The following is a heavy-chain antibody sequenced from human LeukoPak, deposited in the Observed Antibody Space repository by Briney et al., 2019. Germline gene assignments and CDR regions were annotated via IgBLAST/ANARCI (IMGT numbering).Heavy chain of an antibody. CDR2: ISGSGGST. Sequence: GGSLRLSCAASGFTFSSYAMSWVHQAPGKGLEWVSAISGSGGSTYYADSVKGRFTISRDNSKNTLYLQMNSLRAEDTAVYYCAKDPMGSGYMYYFDYWGQGTLVTVSS. CDR1: GFTFSSYA. J-gene: IGHJ4*02. CDR3: AKDPMGSGYMYYFDY. D-gene: IGHD3-22*01. V-gene: IGHV3-23*01.